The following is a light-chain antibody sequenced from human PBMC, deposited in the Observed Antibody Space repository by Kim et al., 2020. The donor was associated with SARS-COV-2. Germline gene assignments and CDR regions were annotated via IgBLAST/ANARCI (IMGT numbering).Light chain of an antibody. CDR3: TSYTRSDTWV. V-gene: IGLV2-14*03. CDR2: DVS. CDR1: NNDVGGYNY. Sequence: GQSITISCTGTNNDVGGYNYVSWYQQHPGKAPKFIIYDVSKRPSGVSDRFSGSKSGNTASLTISGLQAEDEADYYCTSYTRSDTWVFGGGTQLTVL. J-gene: IGLJ3*02.